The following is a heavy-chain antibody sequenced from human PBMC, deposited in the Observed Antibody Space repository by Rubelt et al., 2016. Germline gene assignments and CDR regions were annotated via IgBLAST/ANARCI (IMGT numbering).Heavy chain of an antibody. Sequence: GKGLEWVSYISSSGSTIYYADSVKGRFTISRDNAKNSLYLQMNSLRAEDTAVYYCARAYCSSTSCHDAFDIWGQGTMVTVSS. CDR3: ARAYCSSTSCHDAFDI. D-gene: IGHD2-2*01. J-gene: IGHJ3*02. V-gene: IGHV3-11*01. CDR2: ISSSGSTI.